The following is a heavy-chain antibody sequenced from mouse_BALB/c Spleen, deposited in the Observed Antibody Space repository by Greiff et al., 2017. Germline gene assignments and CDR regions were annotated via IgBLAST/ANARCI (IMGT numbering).Heavy chain of an antibody. J-gene: IGHJ4*01. CDR3: ARWDYDDAMDY. CDR2: ISSGSSTI. Sequence: EVKLMESGGGLVQPGGSRKLSCAASGFTFSSFGMHWVRQAPEKGLEWVAYISSGSSTIYYADTVKGRFTISRDNPKNTLFLQMTSLRSEDTAMYYCARWDYDDAMDYWGQGTSVTVSS. V-gene: IGHV5-17*02. D-gene: IGHD2-4*01. CDR1: GFTFSSFG.